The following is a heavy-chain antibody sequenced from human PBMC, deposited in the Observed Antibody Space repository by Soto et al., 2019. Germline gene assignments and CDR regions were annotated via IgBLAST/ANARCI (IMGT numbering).Heavy chain of an antibody. Sequence: EVQLLEFGGGLVQPGGSLRLSCAASGFTFSSYAMSWVRQAPGKGLEWVSAISGSGGSTYYADSVKGRFTISRDNSKNTLYLQMNSLRAEDTAVYYCAKDRSVTYYDFWSGYWQNWFDPWGQGTLVTVSS. CDR3: AKDRSVTYYDFWSGYWQNWFDP. CDR2: ISGSGGST. D-gene: IGHD3-3*01. CDR1: GFTFSSYA. J-gene: IGHJ5*02. V-gene: IGHV3-23*01.